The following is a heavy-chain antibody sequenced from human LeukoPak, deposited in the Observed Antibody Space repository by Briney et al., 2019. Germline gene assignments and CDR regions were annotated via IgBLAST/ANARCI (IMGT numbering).Heavy chain of an antibody. Sequence: GGSLRLSCAASGFTVSSNYMSWVRQAPGKGLEWVANIKEDGNEKYYVDSVKGRFIISRDNAKNAVYLQMNSLRAEDTAVYYCARGKLDFAFWGQGTLVSVSS. CDR1: GFTVSSNY. J-gene: IGHJ4*02. D-gene: IGHD3-9*01. CDR2: IKEDGNEK. V-gene: IGHV3-7*01. CDR3: ARGKLDFAF.